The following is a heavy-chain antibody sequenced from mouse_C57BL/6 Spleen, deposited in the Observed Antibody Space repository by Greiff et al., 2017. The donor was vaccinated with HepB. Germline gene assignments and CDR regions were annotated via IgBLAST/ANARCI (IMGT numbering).Heavy chain of an antibody. D-gene: IGHD1-1*01. CDR2: IRNKANNHAT. CDR3: QFSDYYGSSYWYFDV. J-gene: IGHJ1*03. V-gene: IGHV6-6*01. Sequence: EVQLVESGGGLVQPGGSMKLSCAASGFTFSDAWMDWVRQSPEKGLEWVAEIRNKANNHATYYAESVKGRFTISRDDSKSSVYLQMNSLRAEDTGIYYCQFSDYYGSSYWYFDVWGTGTTVTVSS. CDR1: GFTFSDAW.